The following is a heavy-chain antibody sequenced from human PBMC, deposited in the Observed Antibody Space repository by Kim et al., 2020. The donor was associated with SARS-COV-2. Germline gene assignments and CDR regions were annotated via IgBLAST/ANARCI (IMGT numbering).Heavy chain of an antibody. CDR3: AKSSQRYGGNVDY. CDR1: GFTFSSYG. CDR2: ISYDGSNK. Sequence: GGSLRLSCAASGFTFSSYGMHWVRQAPGKGLEWVAVISYDGSNKYYADSVKGRFTISRDNSKNTLYLQMNSLRAEDTAVYYCAKSSQRYGGNVDYWGQGTLVTVSS. V-gene: IGHV3-30*18. D-gene: IGHD6-25*01. J-gene: IGHJ4*02.